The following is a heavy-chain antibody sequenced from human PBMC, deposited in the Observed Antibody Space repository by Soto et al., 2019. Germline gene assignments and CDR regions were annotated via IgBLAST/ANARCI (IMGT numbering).Heavy chain of an antibody. Sequence: QVQLQESGPGLVKPSQTLSLTCTVSGGSISSGDYYWSWIRQPPGKGLEWIGYISYSGSTYYNPSLKSRVTISVDTSKNQFSLKLSSVTAADTAVYYCARGVVWFGGGTLYYYGMDVWGQGTTVTVSS. D-gene: IGHD3-10*01. V-gene: IGHV4-30-4*01. CDR2: ISYSGST. CDR3: ARGVVWFGGGTLYYYGMDV. CDR1: GGSISSGDYY. J-gene: IGHJ6*02.